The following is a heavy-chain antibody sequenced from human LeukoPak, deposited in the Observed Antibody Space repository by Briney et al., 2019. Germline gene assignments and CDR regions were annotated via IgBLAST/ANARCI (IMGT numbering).Heavy chain of an antibody. CDR2: IYHSGST. V-gene: IGHV4-38-2*02. CDR1: GYSISSGYY. D-gene: IGHD6-6*01. J-gene: IGHJ4*02. Sequence: PSETLSLTCTVSGYSISSGYYWGWIRQPPGKGLEWIGSIYHSGSTYYNPSLKSRVTISVDTSKNQFSLKLSSVTAADTAVYYCARAYPLMSSSYYFDYWGQGTLVTVSS. CDR3: ARAYPLMSSSYYFDY.